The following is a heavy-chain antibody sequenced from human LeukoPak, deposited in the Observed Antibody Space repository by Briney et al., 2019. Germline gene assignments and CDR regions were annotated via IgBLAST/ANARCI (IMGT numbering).Heavy chain of an antibody. CDR2: INHSGST. J-gene: IGHJ4*02. CDR3: ARGKGYSRGALDY. D-gene: IGHD4-11*01. Sequence: TSETLSLTCAVYGGSFSGYYWSWIRQPPGKGLEWIGEINHSGSTNYNPSLKSRVTISVDTSKNQFSLKLSSVTAADTAVYYCARGKGYSRGALDYWGQGTLVTVSS. CDR1: GGSFSGYY. V-gene: IGHV4-34*01.